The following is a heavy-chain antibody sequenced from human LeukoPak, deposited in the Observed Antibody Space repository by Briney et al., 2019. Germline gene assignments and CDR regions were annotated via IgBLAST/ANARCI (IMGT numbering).Heavy chain of an antibody. CDR1: GFTFSSLA. D-gene: IGHD6-19*01. CDR3: AKDQEEWLAPFDY. V-gene: IGHV3-23*01. Sequence: GGSLTLPCAASGFTFSSLAMRWARQATGKGLQFVGGITSDGGSIDYADSVKGRFTISRDNSKNTLYLQMNSLRAGDTAVYYCAKDQEEWLAPFDYWGQGTLVTVSS. CDR2: ITSDGGSI. J-gene: IGHJ4*02.